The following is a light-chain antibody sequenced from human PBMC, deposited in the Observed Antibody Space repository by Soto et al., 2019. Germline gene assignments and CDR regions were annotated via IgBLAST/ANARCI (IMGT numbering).Light chain of an antibody. CDR3: QHYNSYSEA. CDR1: QTISSL. CDR2: TAS. J-gene: IGKJ1*01. V-gene: IGKV1-5*03. Sequence: DIQMTQSPSTLSASVGDRVTITCRASQTISSLVACHQQKPGKAPKLMIYTASTLKSGVPSRCSGSGSGTEFTLTISSLQPDDFANYYCQHYNSYSEAFGQGTKVDIK.